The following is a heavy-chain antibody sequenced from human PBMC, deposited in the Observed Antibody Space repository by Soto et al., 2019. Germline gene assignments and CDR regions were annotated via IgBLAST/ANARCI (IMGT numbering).Heavy chain of an antibody. V-gene: IGHV1-46*01. CDR1: GYTLTAYY. Sequence: QVQLVQSGAEVKKPGASVKVSCKASGYTLTAYYIHWVRQAPGQGREWMGIVNPGDGSTRYAQMFPGRVNIDGDTSTSTIYMELSSLRSEDTAVYYCARSYVQNRPIDYWGQGTLVTVSS. D-gene: IGHD3-10*02. J-gene: IGHJ4*02. CDR2: VNPGDGST. CDR3: ARSYVQNRPIDY.